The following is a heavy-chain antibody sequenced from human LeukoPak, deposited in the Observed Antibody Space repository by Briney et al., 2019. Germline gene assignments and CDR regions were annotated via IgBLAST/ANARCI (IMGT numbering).Heavy chain of an antibody. CDR1: GASISRDY. J-gene: IGHJ6*02. D-gene: IGHD3-22*01. CDR3: ARVVVLGSLYYYYGMDV. Sequence: PSETMSLTCTVSGASISRDYWSWIRQPPRKGLGWIGYIYYSGSANYNPSLKSRVTISVDTSKNQFSLKLSSVTAADTAVYYCARVVVLGSLYYYYGMDVWGQGTTVTVSS. V-gene: IGHV4-59*01. CDR2: IYYSGSA.